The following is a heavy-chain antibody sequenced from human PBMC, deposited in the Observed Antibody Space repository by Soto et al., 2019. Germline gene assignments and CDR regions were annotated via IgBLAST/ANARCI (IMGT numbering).Heavy chain of an antibody. CDR2: IYYSGST. D-gene: IGHD3-22*01. J-gene: IGHJ4*02. V-gene: IGHV4-39*01. CDR3: ATLKGGYYDSSGYIDY. Sequence: PSETLSLTCTVSGGSISSSSYYWGWIRQPPGKGLEWIGSIYYSGSTYYNPSLKSRVTISVDTSKNQFSLKLSSVTAADTAVYYCATLKGGYYDSSGYIDYWGQGTLVTVSS. CDR1: GGSISSSSYY.